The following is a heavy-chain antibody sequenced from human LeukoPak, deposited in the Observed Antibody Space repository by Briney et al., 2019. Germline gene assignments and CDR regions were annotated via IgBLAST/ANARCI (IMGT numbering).Heavy chain of an antibody. CDR1: GGTFSSYA. Sequence: SSVKVSCKASGGTFSSYAISWVRQAPGQRLEWMGRIIPIFGTANYAQKFQGRVTITTDESTSTAYMELSSLRSEDTAVYYCARDGVLSYYYYMDVWGKGTTVTVSS. J-gene: IGHJ6*03. CDR3: ARDGVLSYYYYMDV. CDR2: IIPIFGTA. V-gene: IGHV1-69*05. D-gene: IGHD6-13*01.